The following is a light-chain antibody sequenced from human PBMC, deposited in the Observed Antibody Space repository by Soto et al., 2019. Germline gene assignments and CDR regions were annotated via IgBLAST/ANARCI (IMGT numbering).Light chain of an antibody. CDR3: AAWDGALNGVV. V-gene: IGLV1-44*01. Sequence: QSVLTLPPSASGTPGQTVTISCSGSTSNIGSNTVNWYHQVPGTAPKLLIYTNNLRPSGVPDRFSASVSGTSASLAISHLQSEDEGDFYCAAWDGALNGVVFGGGTKVTVL. CDR1: TSNIGSNT. J-gene: IGLJ3*02. CDR2: TNN.